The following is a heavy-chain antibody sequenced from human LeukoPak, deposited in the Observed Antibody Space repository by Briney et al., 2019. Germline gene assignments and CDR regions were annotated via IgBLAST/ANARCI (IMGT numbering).Heavy chain of an antibody. CDR1: GYTLTELS. D-gene: IGHD1-26*01. J-gene: IGHJ4*02. CDR2: FDPEDGET. CDR3: ATDGVIVGATTAFDY. Sequence: ASVKVSCKVSGYTLTELSMHWVRQAPGKGLEWMGGFDPEDGETVYAQRFQGRVTMTEDTSTDTAYMELSSLRSEDTAVYYCATDGVIVGATTAFDYWGQGTLVTVSS. V-gene: IGHV1-24*01.